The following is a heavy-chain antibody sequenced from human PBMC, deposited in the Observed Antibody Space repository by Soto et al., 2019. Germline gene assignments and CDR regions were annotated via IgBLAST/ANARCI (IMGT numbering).Heavy chain of an antibody. CDR2: IKQDGSEK. CDR1: GFTFSSYW. V-gene: IGHV3-7*04. Sequence: PGGSLRLSCAASGFTFSSYWMSWVRQAPGKGLEWVANIKQDGSEKYYVDSVKGRFTISRDNAKNSLYLQMNSLRAEDTAVYYCAREGIQLCNYYFDYWGQGTLVTVSS. D-gene: IGHD5-18*01. J-gene: IGHJ4*02. CDR3: AREGIQLCNYYFDY.